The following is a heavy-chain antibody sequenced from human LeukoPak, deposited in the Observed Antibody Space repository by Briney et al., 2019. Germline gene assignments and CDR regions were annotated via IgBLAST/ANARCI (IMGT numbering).Heavy chain of an antibody. CDR2: IDANSGGT. J-gene: IGHJ4*02. CDR1: GFTFTGYY. D-gene: IGHD3/OR15-3a*01. Sequence: ASVKVSCKTSGFTFTGYYFHWMRQAPGQALEWMGSIDANSGGTEYAQKFQGRVTMTRDTSLSTAYMEVTSLTSDDTAVYYCARDLFWTGYYYFDFWGQGTLVTVSS. CDR3: ARDLFWTGYYYFDF. V-gene: IGHV1-2*02.